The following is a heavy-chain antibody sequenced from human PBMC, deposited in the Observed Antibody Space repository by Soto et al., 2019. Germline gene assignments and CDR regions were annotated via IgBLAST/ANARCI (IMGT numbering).Heavy chain of an antibody. CDR3: ARSEKGYFDWLSHYYGMDV. CDR1: GGSISSYY. D-gene: IGHD3-9*01. Sequence: SETLSLTCTVSGGSISSYYWSWIRQPPGKGLEWIGYIYYSGSTNYNPSLKSRVTISVDTSKNQFSLKLSPVTAADTAVYYCARSEKGYFDWLSHYYGMDVWGQGTTVTVSS. V-gene: IGHV4-59*01. CDR2: IYYSGST. J-gene: IGHJ6*02.